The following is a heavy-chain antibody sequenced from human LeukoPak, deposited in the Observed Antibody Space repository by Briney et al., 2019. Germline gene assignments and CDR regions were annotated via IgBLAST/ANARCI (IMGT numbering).Heavy chain of an antibody. CDR2: ISGGGDYT. D-gene: IGHD5-12*01. CDR1: GFTFSSYA. V-gene: IGHV3-23*01. J-gene: IGHJ4*02. CDR3: ANRRGYSGYDKGEFDY. Sequence: GGSLRLSCAASGFTFSSYAMTWVCQAPGKGLEWVSGISGGGDYTYYADSVKGRFTISRDNSKNTLYLQMNSLGVEDTGVYYCANRRGYSGYDKGEFDYWGQGTLVTVSS.